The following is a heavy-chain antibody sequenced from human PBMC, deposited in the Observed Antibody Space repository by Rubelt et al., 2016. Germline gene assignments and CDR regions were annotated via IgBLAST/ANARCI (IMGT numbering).Heavy chain of an antibody. Sequence: GQGLEWMGWINAYNGNTNYAQKFQGRVTITRDTSASTAYMELSSLRSEDTAVYYCARGGAAAGTVDYWGQGTLVTVSS. D-gene: IGHD6-13*01. J-gene: IGHJ4*02. CDR3: ARGGAAAGTVDY. V-gene: IGHV1-3*01. CDR2: INAYNGNT.